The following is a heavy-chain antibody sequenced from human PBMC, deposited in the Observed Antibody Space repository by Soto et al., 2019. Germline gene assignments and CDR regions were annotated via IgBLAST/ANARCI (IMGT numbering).Heavy chain of an antibody. V-gene: IGHV4-59*01. CDR1: GGSISSYY. CDR3: ARRSPGTVSYYYYGMDV. J-gene: IGHJ6*02. CDR2: IYYSGST. D-gene: IGHD4-4*01. Sequence: ETLSLTCTVSGGSISSYYWSWIRQPPGKGLEWIGYIYYSGSTNYNPSLKSRVTISVDTSKNQFSLKLSSVTTADTAVYYCARRSPGTVSYYYYGMDVWGQGTTVTVSS.